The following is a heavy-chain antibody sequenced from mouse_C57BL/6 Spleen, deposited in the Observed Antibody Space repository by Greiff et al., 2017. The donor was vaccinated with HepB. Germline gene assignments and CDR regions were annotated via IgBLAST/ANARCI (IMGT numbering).Heavy chain of an antibody. D-gene: IGHD2-4*01. J-gene: IGHJ2*01. Sequence: QVQLQQSGAELVKPGASVKLSCKASGYTFTSYWMQWVKQRPGQGLEWIGEIDPSDSYTNYNQKFKGKATLTVDTSSSTAYMQLSSLTSEDSAVYYCARKRALYYDYDGVYFDYWGQGTTLTVSS. V-gene: IGHV1-50*01. CDR1: GYTFTSYW. CDR3: ARKRALYYDYDGVYFDY. CDR2: IDPSDSYT.